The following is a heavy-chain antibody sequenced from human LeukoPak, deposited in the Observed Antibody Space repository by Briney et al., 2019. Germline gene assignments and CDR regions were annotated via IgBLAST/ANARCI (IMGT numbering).Heavy chain of an antibody. CDR3: ARETDYYDSIGYRV. V-gene: IGHV1-69*05. D-gene: IGHD3-22*01. CDR1: GGTFSSYA. Sequence: ASVKVSCKASGGTFSSYAISWVRQAPGQGLEWMGGIIPIFGTANYAQKFQGRVTITTDESTSTAYMELSSLRSEDTAVYYCARETDYYDSIGYRVWGQGTLVTVSS. CDR2: IIPIFGTA. J-gene: IGHJ4*02.